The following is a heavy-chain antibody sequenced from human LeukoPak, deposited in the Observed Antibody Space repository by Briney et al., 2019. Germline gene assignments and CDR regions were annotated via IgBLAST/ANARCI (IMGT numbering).Heavy chain of an antibody. V-gene: IGHV3-30*02. J-gene: IGHJ5*02. CDR3: AKGSHPYYYDSSGQEDWFDP. Sequence: GGSLRLSCGASGFTFSNYGMLWVRQAPGKGLEWVAFIRYDGSNKLYADSVKGRFTISRDNSKNTLYLHINSLRAEDTAVYYCAKGSHPYYYDSSGQEDWFDPWGQGTLVTVSS. CDR2: IRYDGSNK. CDR1: GFTFSNYG. D-gene: IGHD3-22*01.